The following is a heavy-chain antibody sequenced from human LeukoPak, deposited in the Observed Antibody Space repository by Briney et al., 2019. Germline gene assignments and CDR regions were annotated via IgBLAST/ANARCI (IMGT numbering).Heavy chain of an antibody. CDR1: GGSISSYY. CDR3: ARDWTAMVPNYYYGMGV. D-gene: IGHD5-18*01. J-gene: IGHJ6*02. CDR2: IYYSGST. Sequence: PSETLSLTCTVSGGSISSYYWSWIRQPPGKGLEWIGYIYYSGSTSYNPSLKSRVTISVDTSKNQFSLKLSSVTAADTAVYYCARDWTAMVPNYYYGMGVWGQGTTVTVSS. V-gene: IGHV4-59*01.